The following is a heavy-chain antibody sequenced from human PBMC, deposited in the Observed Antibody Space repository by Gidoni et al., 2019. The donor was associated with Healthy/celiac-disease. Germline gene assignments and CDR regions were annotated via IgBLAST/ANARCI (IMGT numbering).Heavy chain of an antibody. J-gene: IGHJ4*02. CDR2: IRSKAYGGTT. Sequence: EVQLVESGGGLVKPGRSLRLSCTASGFTFGDYAMSWFRQAPGKGLEWVGFIRSKAYGGTTEYAASVKGRFTISRDDSKSIAYLQMNSLKTEDTAVYYCTRDRYYYDSSLSPPDYWGQGTLVTVSS. V-gene: IGHV3-49*05. CDR3: TRDRYYYDSSLSPPDY. CDR1: GFTFGDYA. D-gene: IGHD3-22*01.